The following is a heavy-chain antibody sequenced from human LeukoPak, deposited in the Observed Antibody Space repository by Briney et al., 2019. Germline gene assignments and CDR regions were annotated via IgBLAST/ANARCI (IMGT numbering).Heavy chain of an antibody. D-gene: IGHD6-6*01. J-gene: IGHJ4*02. CDR2: IKQDGSEK. Sequence: GGSLRLSCAASGFTFSSFWMTWVRQAPGKGLEWVANIKQDGSEKYYEDSVKGRFTISRDNADNSLYLQMNSLRADDTAMYCCARDRSSSFYWGQGTLVTVSS. CDR1: GFTFSSFW. CDR3: ARDRSSSFY. V-gene: IGHV3-7*05.